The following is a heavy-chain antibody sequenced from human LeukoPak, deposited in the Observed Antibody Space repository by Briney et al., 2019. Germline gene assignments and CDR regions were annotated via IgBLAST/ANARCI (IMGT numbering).Heavy chain of an antibody. Sequence: GRSLRLSCAASGFSFSNYGMHWVRQAPGKGLEWVAVVWYDGSNEYYADSVKGRFTISRDNSKNTLYLQMNSLRAEDTAVYYCAREGGRITLVWGVKASYYYDMDVWGQGTTVTVSS. CDR3: AREGGRITLVWGVKASYYYDMDV. CDR2: VWYDGSNE. CDR1: GFSFSNYG. J-gene: IGHJ6*02. V-gene: IGHV3-33*08. D-gene: IGHD3-10*01.